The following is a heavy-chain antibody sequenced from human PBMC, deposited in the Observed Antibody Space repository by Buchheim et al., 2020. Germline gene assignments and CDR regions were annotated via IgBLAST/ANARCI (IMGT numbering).Heavy chain of an antibody. CDR1: GGSFTGHY. CDR2: INDSGST. Sequence: QVQLQQWGAGLLKPSETLSLTCAVYGGSFTGHYWSWIRQPPGKGLEWIGEINDSGSTNYNPSLKSRITISPDTSKNQFSLKLTSVTAADTALYYCATVTRAAAGKRGFDYWGQGTL. V-gene: IGHV4-34*02. D-gene: IGHD6-13*01. J-gene: IGHJ4*02. CDR3: ATVTRAAAGKRGFDY.